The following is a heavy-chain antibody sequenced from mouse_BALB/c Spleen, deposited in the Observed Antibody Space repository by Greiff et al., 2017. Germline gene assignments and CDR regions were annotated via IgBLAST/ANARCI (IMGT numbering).Heavy chain of an antibody. Sequence: DVMLVESGGGLVKPGGSLKLSCAASGFTFSSYAMSWVRQSPEKRLEWVAEISSGGSYTYYPDTVTGRFTISRDNAKNTLYLEMSSLRSEDTAMYYCARGDDYDPYYAMDYWGQGTSVTVSS. CDR3: ARGDDYDPYYAMDY. CDR2: ISSGGSYT. V-gene: IGHV5-9-4*01. CDR1: GFTFSSYA. D-gene: IGHD2-4*01. J-gene: IGHJ4*01.